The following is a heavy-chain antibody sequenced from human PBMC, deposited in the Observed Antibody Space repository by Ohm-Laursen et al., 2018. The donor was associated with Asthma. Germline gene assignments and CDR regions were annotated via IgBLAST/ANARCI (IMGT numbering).Heavy chain of an antibody. CDR3: ARGRSGGCYWGPCDFNSPLDV. J-gene: IGHJ6*02. CDR2: ISTSGSTM. CDR1: GFTFSDYY. D-gene: IGHD2-15*01. V-gene: IGHV3-11*01. Sequence: SLRLSCSASGFTFSDYYMGWVRQAPGKGLEWISYISTSGSTMYYADSVKGRFTISRDNAKSSLYLQMNSLTVEDTAVYYCARGRSGGCYWGPCDFNSPLDVWGQGTTVIVSS.